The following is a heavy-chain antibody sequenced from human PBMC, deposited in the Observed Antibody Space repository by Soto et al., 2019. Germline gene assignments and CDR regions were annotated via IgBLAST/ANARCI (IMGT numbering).Heavy chain of an antibody. Sequence: QVQLVQSGAEVKKPGASVKVSCKASGYTFTSYGISWVRQAPGQGLEWMGWISAYNGNTNYAQKLQGRVTMTTDTSTRNDYMELRSLRSDDTAVYYCARVIAAAVDFDYWGQGTLVTVSS. CDR2: ISAYNGNT. J-gene: IGHJ4*02. V-gene: IGHV1-18*01. D-gene: IGHD6-13*01. CDR1: GYTFTSYG. CDR3: ARVIAAAVDFDY.